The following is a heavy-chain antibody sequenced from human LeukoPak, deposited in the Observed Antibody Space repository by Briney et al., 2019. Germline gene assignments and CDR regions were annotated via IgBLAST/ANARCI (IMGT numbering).Heavy chain of an antibody. CDR2: IYYSAST. J-gene: IGHJ5*02. CDR1: GGSMSGYY. V-gene: IGHV4-59*01. D-gene: IGHD5-12*01. CDR3: ARDRGPRYTAYGGDVWFDP. Sequence: SETLSLTCNVSGGSMSGYYWSWIRQPPGKGLEWVGYIYYSASTNYNPSLKSRVTISVNTSKNQFSLKLSSVTAADTAVYYCARDRGPRYTAYGGDVWFDPWGQGTLVTVSS.